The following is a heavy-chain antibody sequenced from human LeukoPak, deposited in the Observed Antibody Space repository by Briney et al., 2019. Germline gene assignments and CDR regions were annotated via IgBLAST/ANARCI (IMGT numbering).Heavy chain of an antibody. CDR3: ARDDGDTGIVGALDY. J-gene: IGHJ4*02. D-gene: IGHD1-26*01. Sequence: PGGSLRLSCAASGFTFSIYGMHWVRQAPGKGLEWVAFIRHDESNNYYADSVKGRFTISRDTSNNTLYLQLNSLRAEDTAVYYCARDDGDTGIVGALDYWGQGTLVTVSS. CDR1: GFTFSIYG. V-gene: IGHV3-30*02. CDR2: IRHDESNN.